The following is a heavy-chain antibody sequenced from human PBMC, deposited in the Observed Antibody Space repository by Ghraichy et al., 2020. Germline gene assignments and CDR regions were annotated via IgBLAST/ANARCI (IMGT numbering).Heavy chain of an antibody. CDR3: ARGRQIKRGYYYYYYGMDV. D-gene: IGHD3-16*01. CDR2: INHSGST. V-gene: IGHV4-34*01. CDR1: GGSFSGYY. Sequence: SETLSLTCAVYGGSFSGYYWSWIRQPPGKGLEWIGEINHSGSTNYNPSLKSRVTISVDTSKNQFSLKLSSVTAADTAVYYCARGRQIKRGYYYYYYGMDVWGQGTTVTVSS. J-gene: IGHJ6*02.